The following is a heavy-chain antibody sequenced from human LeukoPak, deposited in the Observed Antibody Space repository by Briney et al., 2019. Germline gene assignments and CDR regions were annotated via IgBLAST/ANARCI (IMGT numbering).Heavy chain of an antibody. J-gene: IGHJ4*02. CDR3: VRRDPGWNYFDY. Sequence: SETLSLTCAVSGGSINSHYWGWIRQPPGKGLQWVGDIFYTGKNNYNPSLKSRVTISLDTSKDHLSLHLTSVLAADTAIYYCVRRDPGWNYFDYWGQGILVTVSS. CDR1: GGSINSHY. D-gene: IGHD6-19*01. CDR2: IFYTGKN. V-gene: IGHV4-59*08.